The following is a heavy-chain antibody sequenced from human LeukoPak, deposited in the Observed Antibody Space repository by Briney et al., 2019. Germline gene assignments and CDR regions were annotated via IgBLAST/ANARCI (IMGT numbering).Heavy chain of an antibody. V-gene: IGHV3-33*08. CDR1: GFTFSSYG. Sequence: GGSLRLSCAASGFTFSSYGMHWVRQAPGKGLEWVAVIWYDGSNKYYADSVKGRFTISRDNSKNTLYLQMNSLRAEDTAVYYCAREVMVRGVKGFDYWGQGTLVTVSS. CDR3: AREVMVRGVKGFDY. J-gene: IGHJ4*02. D-gene: IGHD3-10*01. CDR2: IWYDGSNK.